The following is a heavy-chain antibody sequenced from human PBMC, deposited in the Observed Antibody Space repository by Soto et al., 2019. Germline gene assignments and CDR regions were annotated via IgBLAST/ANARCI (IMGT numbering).Heavy chain of an antibody. D-gene: IGHD3-22*01. J-gene: IGHJ4*01. Sequence: GGSLRLSCAASGFTFTNAWIKWVRPAPGKGLEWVGRIKSKTDGGTTDYAEPVKGRFAISRDDSNNMVYLQMNSLKIEDTAVYYCTTDSYSTIIIVRFDYWGHGTLVTVSS. CDR2: IKSKTDGGTT. CDR1: GFTFTNAW. CDR3: TTDSYSTIIIVRFDY. V-gene: IGHV3-15*07.